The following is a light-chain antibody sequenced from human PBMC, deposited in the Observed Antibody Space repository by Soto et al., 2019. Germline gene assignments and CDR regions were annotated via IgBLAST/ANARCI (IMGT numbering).Light chain of an antibody. J-gene: IGLJ2*01. V-gene: IGLV1-44*01. CDR3: SSWDDSLSGVV. Sequence: QLVLTQPPSASGTPGQRFTISCSGSTSNIGRNSVYWYQQLPGTAPKLVMYGDVQRPSGVPDRFSASKSGTSASLAIRGLQSDDEADYFCSSWDDSLSGVVFGRGTKLTVL. CDR1: TSNIGRNS. CDR2: GDV.